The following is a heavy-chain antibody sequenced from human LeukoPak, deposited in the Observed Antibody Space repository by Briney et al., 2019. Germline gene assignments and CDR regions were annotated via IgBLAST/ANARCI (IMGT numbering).Heavy chain of an antibody. Sequence: GGSLRLSCAASGFTFSSYAMSWVRQAPGKGLEWVSGMSGSGGSTYYADSVKGRFTISRDNSKNTLFLQMNSLRAEDTAVYYCAKLGWDLLKWLDPWGQGTLVAVSS. CDR2: MSGSGGST. D-gene: IGHD1-26*01. CDR3: AKLGWDLLKWLDP. J-gene: IGHJ5*02. V-gene: IGHV3-23*01. CDR1: GFTFSSYA.